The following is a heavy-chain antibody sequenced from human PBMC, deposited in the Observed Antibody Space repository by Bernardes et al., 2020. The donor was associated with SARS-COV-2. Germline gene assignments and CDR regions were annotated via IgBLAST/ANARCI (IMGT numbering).Heavy chain of an antibody. J-gene: IGHJ4*02. CDR3: ARSSGNYYFDY. CDR1: GFTFSSYW. CDR2: INGDGNSI. D-gene: IGHD6-19*01. Sequence: GGSLRLSCAASGFTFSSYWMHWIRQVPGKGLVWVSRINGDGNSINYADSVKGRFTISRDNAKNTLYLQMTSLTADDTALYYCARSSGNYYFDYWGRGTLITVSS. V-gene: IGHV3-74*01.